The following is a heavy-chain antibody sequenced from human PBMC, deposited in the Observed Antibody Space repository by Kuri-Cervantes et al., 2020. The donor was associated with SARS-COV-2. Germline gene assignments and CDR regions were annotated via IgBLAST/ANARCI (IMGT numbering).Heavy chain of an antibody. CDR1: GFILSDHY. CDR2: MKNKENGYTT. V-gene: IGHV3-72*01. J-gene: IGHJ4*02. Sequence: GGSLRLSCAASGFILSDHYMDWVRQAPGKGLEWVGRMKNKENGYTTDYAASVKGRFTILRDDSKNSLYLQLNSLKTEDTAVYFCSREYYYDRSAYNYPPAIFDYWGQGTLVTVSS. CDR3: SREYYYDRSAYNYPPAIFDY. D-gene: IGHD3-22*01.